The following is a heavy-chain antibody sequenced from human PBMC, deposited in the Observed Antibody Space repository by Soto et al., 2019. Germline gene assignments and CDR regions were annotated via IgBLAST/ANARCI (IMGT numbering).Heavy chain of an antibody. CDR3: ARYESSGPAVW. V-gene: IGHV3-7*01. D-gene: IGHD3-22*01. CDR2: IKGDGILK. Sequence: GGSLRLSCAASGFTFSNYWMTWVRQAPGKGLEWVANIKGDGILKYYMDSVKGRFIISRDNAKNSLHLQMNSLRDEDTAVYYCARYESSGPAVWWGQGTLVTVSS. CDR1: GFTFSNYW. J-gene: IGHJ4*02.